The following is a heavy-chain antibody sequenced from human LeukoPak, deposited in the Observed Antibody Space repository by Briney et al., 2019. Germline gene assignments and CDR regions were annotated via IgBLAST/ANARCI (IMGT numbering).Heavy chain of an antibody. CDR1: GGSISSSSYY. CDR2: IYYSGST. Sequence: SETLSLTCTVSGGSISSSSYYWGWIRQPPGKGLEWIGSIYYSGSTYYNPSLKSRVTISVDASKNQFSLKLSSVTAADTAVYYCARIYGDYCYYYGMDVWGQGTTVTVSS. V-gene: IGHV4-39*07. D-gene: IGHD4-17*01. CDR3: ARIYGDYCYYYGMDV. J-gene: IGHJ6*02.